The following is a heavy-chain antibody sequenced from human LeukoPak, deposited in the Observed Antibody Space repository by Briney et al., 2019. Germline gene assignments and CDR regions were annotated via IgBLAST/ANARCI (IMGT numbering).Heavy chain of an antibody. CDR2: ISGSGGST. CDR3: AKDFGGSKRRGAFDI. D-gene: IGHD1-26*01. CDR1: GFTFSSYA. Sequence: GGSLRLSCAASGFTFSSYAMSWVRQAPGKGLEWVSAISGSGGSTHYADSVKGRFTISRDNSKNTLYLQMNSLRAEDTAVYYCAKDFGGSKRRGAFDIWGQGTMATVSS. V-gene: IGHV3-23*01. J-gene: IGHJ3*02.